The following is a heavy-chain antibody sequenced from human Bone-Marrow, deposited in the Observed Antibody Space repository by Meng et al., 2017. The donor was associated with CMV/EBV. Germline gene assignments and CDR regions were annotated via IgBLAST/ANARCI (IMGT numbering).Heavy chain of an antibody. D-gene: IGHD3-22*01. Sequence: GESLKISCAASGFTFSSYWMSWVRQAPGKGLEWVAYINQDGSDKYYVDSVKGRFTIFRDNAKNSLYLQMNSLRAEDTAVYYCARSFTMTVLVMGYWGQGILVTVSS. CDR2: INQDGSDK. V-gene: IGHV3-7*01. CDR3: ARSFTMTVLVMGY. CDR1: GFTFSSYW. J-gene: IGHJ4*02.